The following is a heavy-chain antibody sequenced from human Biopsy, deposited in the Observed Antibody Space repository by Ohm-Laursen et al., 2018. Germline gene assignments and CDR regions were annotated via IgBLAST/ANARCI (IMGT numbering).Heavy chain of an antibody. D-gene: IGHD4-17*01. V-gene: IGHV3-33*06. CDR3: AKPADSYGSEFYFDY. CDR2: IWYDGSNK. Sequence: SLRLSCTASGFTFSSYGMHWVRQAPGKGLEWVAAIWYDGSNKNYADSVKGRFTISRDNSKNTLYPQMNSLRGEDTAVYYCAKPADSYGSEFYFDYWGQGTLVTVSS. J-gene: IGHJ4*02. CDR1: GFTFSSYG.